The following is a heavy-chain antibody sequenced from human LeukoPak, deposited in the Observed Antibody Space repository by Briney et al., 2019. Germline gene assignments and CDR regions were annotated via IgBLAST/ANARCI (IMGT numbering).Heavy chain of an antibody. Sequence: SSETLSLTCTVSGGSISSYYWSWIRQPPGKGLEWIGYIYYSGSTNYNPSLKSRVTISVDTSKNQFSLKLSSVTAADTAVYYCARSASVAFPDYWGQGTLVTVSS. J-gene: IGHJ4*02. CDR1: GGSISSYY. CDR2: IYYSGST. CDR3: ARSASVAFPDY. V-gene: IGHV4-59*01.